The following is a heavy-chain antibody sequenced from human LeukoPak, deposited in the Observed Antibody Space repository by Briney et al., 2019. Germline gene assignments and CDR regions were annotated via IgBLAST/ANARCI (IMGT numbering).Heavy chain of an antibody. CDR3: AGRHGDYAWHFDL. Sequence: SETLSLTCTVSGGSISSYYWSWIRQPPGKGLEWIGYIYYSGDTNYNPSLKSRVTLSVDTSKSQLSLKMSSVTAADTAVYYCAGRHGDYAWHFDLWGRGTLVTVSS. CDR1: GGSISSYY. V-gene: IGHV4-59*08. CDR2: IYYSGDT. J-gene: IGHJ2*01. D-gene: IGHD4-17*01.